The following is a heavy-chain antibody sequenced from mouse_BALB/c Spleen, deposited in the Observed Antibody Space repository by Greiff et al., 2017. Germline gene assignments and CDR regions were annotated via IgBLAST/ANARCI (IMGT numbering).Heavy chain of an antibody. CDR2: ISSGGST. CDR1: GFTFSSYA. Sequence: EVMLVESGGGLVKPGGSLKLSCAASGFTFSSYAMSWVRQTPEKRLEWVASISSGGSTYYPDSVKGRFTISRDNARNILYLQMSSLRSEDTAMYYCADGYYLYAMDYWGQGTSVTVSS. D-gene: IGHD2-3*01. V-gene: IGHV5-6-5*01. J-gene: IGHJ4*01. CDR3: ADGYYLYAMDY.